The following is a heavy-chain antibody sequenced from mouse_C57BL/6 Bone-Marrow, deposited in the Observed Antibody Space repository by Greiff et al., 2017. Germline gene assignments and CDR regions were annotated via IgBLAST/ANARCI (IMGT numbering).Heavy chain of an antibody. CDR1: GYTFTSYG. V-gene: IGHV1-81*01. CDR3: ARFTTVVATGYYFDY. J-gene: IGHJ2*01. D-gene: IGHD1-1*01. Sequence: QVQLQQSGAELARPGASVKLSCKASGYTFTSYGISWVKQRTGQGLEWIGEIYPRSGNTYYNEKFKGKATLTADKSSSTAYMELRSLTSEDSAVYFCARFTTVVATGYYFDYWGQGTTLTVSS. CDR2: IYPRSGNT.